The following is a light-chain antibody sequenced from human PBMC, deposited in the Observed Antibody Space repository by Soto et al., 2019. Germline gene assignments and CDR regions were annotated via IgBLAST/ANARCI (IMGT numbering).Light chain of an antibody. CDR3: MQTKQLPVT. Sequence: DILLTKSPLSLSVTSGQPASISCISSQSVLYSDGKTHLYWYLQRPGQSPHLIIYEVSRRFSGVPDRFSGSGSGTDFTLTVSRVEAEDVGVYYCMQTKQLPVTVGQGTKVDVK. V-gene: IGKV2-29*02. J-gene: IGKJ1*01. CDR1: QSVLYSDGKTH. CDR2: EVS.